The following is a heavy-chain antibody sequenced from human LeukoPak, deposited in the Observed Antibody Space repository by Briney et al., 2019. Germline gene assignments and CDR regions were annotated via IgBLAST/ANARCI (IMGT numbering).Heavy chain of an antibody. Sequence: PGGSLRLSCAASGFTFSSYSMNWVRQAPGKGLEWVSSISSSSSYIYYADSVKGRFTISRDNAKNSLYLQMNSLRAEDTAVYYCAREGISVARTFDYWGPGTLVTVSS. J-gene: IGHJ4*02. CDR3: AREGISVARTFDY. D-gene: IGHD6-19*01. CDR1: GFTFSSYS. V-gene: IGHV3-21*01. CDR2: ISSSSSYI.